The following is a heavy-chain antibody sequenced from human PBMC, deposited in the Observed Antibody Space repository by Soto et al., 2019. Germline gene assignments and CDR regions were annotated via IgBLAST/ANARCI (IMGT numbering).Heavy chain of an antibody. CDR3: ARDSPSYSSSSPYYYYGMDV. J-gene: IGHJ6*01. D-gene: IGHD6-6*01. CDR2: ISSSGSTI. Sequence: EVQLVESGGGLVQPGGSLRLSCAASGFTFSSYEMNWVRQAPGKGLEWVSYISSSGSTIYYADSVKGRFTISRDNAKNSLYLQMNSLRAEDTAVYYCARDSPSYSSSSPYYYYGMDVW. CDR1: GFTFSSYE. V-gene: IGHV3-48*03.